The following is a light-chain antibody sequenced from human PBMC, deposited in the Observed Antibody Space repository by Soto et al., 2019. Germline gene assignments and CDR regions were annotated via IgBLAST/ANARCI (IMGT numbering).Light chain of an antibody. J-gene: IGKJ5*01. CDR3: LQYYSYSYT. CDR1: QNINSW. V-gene: IGKV1-5*01. Sequence: DIQMTQSPTTLSASVGDRVTITCRASQNINSWLAWYQQKPGRAPKLLIYDASSLASGVPARFSGSGSGTEFSLTISSLQPDDFATYHCLQYYSYSYTFGQGTRLDI. CDR2: DAS.